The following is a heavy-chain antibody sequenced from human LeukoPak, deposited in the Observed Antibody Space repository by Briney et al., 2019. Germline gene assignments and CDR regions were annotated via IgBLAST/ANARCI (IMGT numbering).Heavy chain of an antibody. D-gene: IGHD2-2*01. CDR2: ISSSGSTI. CDR3: ARDNTDCSSTSCQPNWFDP. CDR1: GFTFSDYY. J-gene: IGHJ5*02. V-gene: IGHV3-11*01. Sequence: KPGGSLRLSCAASGFTFSDYYMSWIRQAPGKGLEWVSYISSSGSTIYYADSVKGRFTISRDNAKNSLYLQMNSLRAEDTAVYYCARDNTDCSSTSCQPNWFDPWGQGTLVTVSS.